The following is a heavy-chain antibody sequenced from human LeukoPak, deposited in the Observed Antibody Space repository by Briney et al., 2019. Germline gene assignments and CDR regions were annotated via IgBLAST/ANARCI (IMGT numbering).Heavy chain of an antibody. J-gene: IGHJ4*02. V-gene: IGHV3-7*01. Sequence: PGGSLRLSCAASGFTFSSYWMSWVRQAPGKGLEWVANIKQDGSEKYYVDSVKGRSTISRDNAKNSLYLQMNSLRAEDTAVYYCARDYYDSSGYYYFDYWGQGTLVTVSS. CDR3: ARDYYDSSGYYYFDY. CDR1: GFTFSSYW. CDR2: IKQDGSEK. D-gene: IGHD3-22*01.